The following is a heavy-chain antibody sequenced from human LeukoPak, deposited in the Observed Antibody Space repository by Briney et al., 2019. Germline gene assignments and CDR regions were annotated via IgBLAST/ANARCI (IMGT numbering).Heavy chain of an antibody. V-gene: IGHV3-23*01. Sequence: GGSLRLSCAASGFTFSSYAMSWVRQAPGKGLEWVSAISGSGGSTYYADSVKGRFTISRDNSKNTLYLQMNSLRAEDTAVYYCAKDQSLKGYCSGGSRYSGEDFDYWGQGTLVTVSS. CDR2: ISGSGGST. CDR1: GFTFSSYA. J-gene: IGHJ4*02. CDR3: AKDQSLKGYCSGGSRYSGEDFDY. D-gene: IGHD2-15*01.